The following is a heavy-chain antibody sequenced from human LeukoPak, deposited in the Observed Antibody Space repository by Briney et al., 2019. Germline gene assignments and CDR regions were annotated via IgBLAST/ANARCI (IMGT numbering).Heavy chain of an antibody. CDR3: ARDQTRTAAPGGWFDP. D-gene: IGHD6-13*01. CDR1: GDSISSHY. V-gene: IGHV4-59*11. CDR2: MYYIGIT. Sequence: KPSETLSLTCTVSGDSISSHYWSWIRQPPGKGLEWIGYMYYIGITNYNPSLKSRVTISADTSKNQFSLRLTSVSAADTAVYYCARDQTRTAAPGGWFDPWGQGTLVTVSS. J-gene: IGHJ5*02.